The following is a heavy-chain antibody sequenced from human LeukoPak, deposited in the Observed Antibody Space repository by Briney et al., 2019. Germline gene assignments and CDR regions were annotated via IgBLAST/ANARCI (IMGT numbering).Heavy chain of an antibody. V-gene: IGHV4-59*01. J-gene: IGHJ5*02. CDR3: ARDPGSTRGFDP. CDR2: IYYSGST. Sequence: SETLSLTCTVSGGSISSYYWSSIRQPPGKGLECIGYIYYSGSTNYNPSLKSRVTISVDTSKNQFSLKLSSVTAADTAVYYCARDPGSTRGFDPWGQGTLVTVSS. CDR1: GGSISSYY. D-gene: IGHD2-2*01.